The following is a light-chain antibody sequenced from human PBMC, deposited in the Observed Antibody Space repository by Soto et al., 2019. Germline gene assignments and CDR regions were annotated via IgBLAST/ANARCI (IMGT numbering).Light chain of an antibody. CDR1: QSVSSY. CDR3: QQRSNWPPYT. V-gene: IGKV3-11*01. CDR2: DAS. J-gene: IGKJ2*01. Sequence: EIVLTQSPATLSLSPGERATLSCRASQSVSSYLAWYQQKPGQAPRLLIYDASNRATGIPARFSGSGSGTDVTLTISSLEPEDCAVYYCQQRSNWPPYTFGHGTQLEIK.